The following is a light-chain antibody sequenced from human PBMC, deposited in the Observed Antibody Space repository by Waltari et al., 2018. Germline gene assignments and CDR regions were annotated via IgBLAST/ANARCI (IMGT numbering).Light chain of an antibody. CDR2: DVS. J-gene: IGLJ2*01. CDR1: SSDVGGYNH. CDR3: SSYTSSNTVV. V-gene: IGLV2-14*03. Sequence: HSALTQPASVSGSPGQSITIPCSGSSSDVGGYNHVSWYLQYPGQAPNLIIYDVSQRPSEISDRFSGSKSGSTASLTISGLQAEDEADYYCSSYTSSNTVVFGGGTKVTVL.